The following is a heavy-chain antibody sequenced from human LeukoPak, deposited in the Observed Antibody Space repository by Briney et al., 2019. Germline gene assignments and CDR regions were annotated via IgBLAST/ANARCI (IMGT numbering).Heavy chain of an antibody. V-gene: IGHV3-30-3*01. Sequence: GGSLRLSCAASGFTFSSYAMHWVRQAPGKGLEWVAVISYDGSNKYYADSVKGRFTISRDNSKNTLYLQMNSLRAEDTAVYYCARATEMGYSGYEARFLYYYYMDVWGKGTTVTVSS. J-gene: IGHJ6*03. CDR1: GFTFSSYA. CDR3: ARATEMGYSGYEARFLYYYYMDV. D-gene: IGHD5-12*01. CDR2: ISYDGSNK.